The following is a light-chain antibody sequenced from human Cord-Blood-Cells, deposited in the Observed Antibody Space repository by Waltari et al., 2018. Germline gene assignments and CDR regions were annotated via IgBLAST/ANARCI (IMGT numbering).Light chain of an antibody. J-gene: IGLJ2*01. CDR2: QDS. CDR3: QAWDSSTAVV. V-gene: IGLV3-1*01. CDR1: KLGDKY. Sequence: SYELTQPPSVSVFPGQTASITCSGDKLGDKYACWYQQKPGQSPVLVIYQDSKRPSGIPGRFSCSNSGNTATLTISGTQAMDEADYYCQAWDSSTAVVFGGGTKLTVL.